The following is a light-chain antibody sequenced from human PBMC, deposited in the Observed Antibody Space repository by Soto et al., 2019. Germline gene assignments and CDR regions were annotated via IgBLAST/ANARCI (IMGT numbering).Light chain of an antibody. J-gene: IGKJ4*01. V-gene: IGKV3-20*01. CDR3: QQYGISPLT. Sequence: EIVLTQSPGTLSLSPGERATLSCRASQSVSGSYLVWYQQKAGQAPRLLIYGASSRATGIPDRFGGSGSGTDFTLTISRLEPEDFAVYYCQQYGISPLTFGGGTKVEIK. CDR1: QSVSGSY. CDR2: GAS.